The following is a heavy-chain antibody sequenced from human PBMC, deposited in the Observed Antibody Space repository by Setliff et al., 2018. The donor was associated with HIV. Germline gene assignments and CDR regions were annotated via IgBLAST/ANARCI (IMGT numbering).Heavy chain of an antibody. CDR1: GYTFTGYY. CDR2: INPNSGGT. J-gene: IGHJ6*03. V-gene: IGHV1-2*02. Sequence: ASVKVSCKASGYTFTGYYMHWVRQAPGQGLEWMGWINPNSGGTNYAQKFQGRVTMTMDTSTTTAYMELSRLKSDDTAVYYCARDHVVCSGGTCRSDDPYYYYYMNVWGEGTTVTVSS. CDR3: ARDHVVCSGGTCRSDDPYYYYYMNV. D-gene: IGHD2-15*01.